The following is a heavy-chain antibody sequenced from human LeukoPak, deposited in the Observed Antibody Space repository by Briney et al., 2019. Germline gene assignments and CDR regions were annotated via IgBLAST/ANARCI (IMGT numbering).Heavy chain of an antibody. V-gene: IGHV3-21*04. Sequence: PRGSLRLSCAASGFTFSSYSMNWVREAPGKGLEWVSSISSSSSYIYYADSVKGRFTISRDNAKNSLYLQMNSLRAEDTALYYCAKDKLYGDGNSWGQGTLVTVSS. CDR2: ISSSSSYI. CDR1: GFTFSSYS. CDR3: AKDKLYGDGNS. D-gene: IGHD4-17*01. J-gene: IGHJ4*02.